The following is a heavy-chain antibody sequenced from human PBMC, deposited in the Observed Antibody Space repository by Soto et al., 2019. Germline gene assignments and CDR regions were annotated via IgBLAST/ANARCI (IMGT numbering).Heavy chain of an antibody. CDR1: GFAFSSYG. CDR3: VSDRGYGHASVPYS. CDR2: ISYDGSLQ. J-gene: IGHJ4*02. D-gene: IGHD5-18*01. V-gene: IGHV3-30*03. Sequence: QAQLVESGGGVVQPGRSLRLSCAASGFAFSSYGMHWVRQAPGTGLEWVAVISYDGSLQHYADSVKGRFTISRDNSKNMMLLQRSSLRAEYTAGYYCVSDRGYGHASVPYSWGQGTLVSVSS.